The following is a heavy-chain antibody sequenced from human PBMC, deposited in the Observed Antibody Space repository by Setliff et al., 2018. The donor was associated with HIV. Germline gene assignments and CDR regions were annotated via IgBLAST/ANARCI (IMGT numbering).Heavy chain of an antibody. CDR2: VDPHTGAT. J-gene: IGHJ4*02. Sequence: ASVKVSCKASGYKFTLYHIHWVRQAPGQGLEWLAWVDPHTGATNFGQKFQGRVTMTRDTSISTAYMEVSRLRSDDTAVYYCARVPGRNYFDYWGQGTLVTVSS. V-gene: IGHV1-2*02. CDR3: ARVPGRNYFDY. CDR1: GYKFTLYH.